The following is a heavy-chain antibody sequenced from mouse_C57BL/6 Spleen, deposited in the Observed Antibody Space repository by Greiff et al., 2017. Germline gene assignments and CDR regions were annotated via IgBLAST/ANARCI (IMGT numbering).Heavy chain of an antibody. CDR1: GYTFTDYN. Sequence: EVKLMESGPELVKPGASVKMSCKASGYTFTDYNMHWVKQSHGKSLEWIGYINPNNGGTSYNQKFKGKATFTVNKSSSTAYMELRSLTSEDSAVYYCARIYGYDGAWFAYWGQGTLVTVSA. J-gene: IGHJ3*01. D-gene: IGHD2-2*01. CDR3: ARIYGYDGAWFAY. CDR2: INPNNGGT. V-gene: IGHV1-22*01.